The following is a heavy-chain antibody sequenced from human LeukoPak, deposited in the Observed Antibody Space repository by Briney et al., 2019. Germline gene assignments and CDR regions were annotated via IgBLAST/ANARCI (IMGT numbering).Heavy chain of an antibody. Sequence: SETLSLTCTVSGGSMTSYYWGWIRQPPGKGLEWIGNIHHSGSTYYNPSLKSRVTISVDTSKNQLSLKLSPVTAADTAVYYCARVAAGIGFFQHWGQGTLVTVSS. CDR3: ARVAAGIGFFQH. V-gene: IGHV4-38-2*02. CDR1: GGSMTSYY. D-gene: IGHD6-13*01. CDR2: IHHSGST. J-gene: IGHJ1*01.